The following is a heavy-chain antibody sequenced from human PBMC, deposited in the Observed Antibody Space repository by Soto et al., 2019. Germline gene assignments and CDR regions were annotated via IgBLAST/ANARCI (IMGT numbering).Heavy chain of an antibody. Sequence: EVQLVESGGGLVQPGGSLRLSCSASGFTFSSYSMHWVRQAPGKGPEYVSAISNNGGTTFYADSVKGRVTISRDNSTHTLYLPLSSLRAEAAAVYYCVKASGSGGYRYRLFDNWGQGTLVTVSS. J-gene: IGHJ4*02. CDR1: GFTFSSYS. D-gene: IGHD2-15*01. V-gene: IGHV3-64D*06. CDR2: ISNNGGTT. CDR3: VKASGSGGYRYRLFDN.